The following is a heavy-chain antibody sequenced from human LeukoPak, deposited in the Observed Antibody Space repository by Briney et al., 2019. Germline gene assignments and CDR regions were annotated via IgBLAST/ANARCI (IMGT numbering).Heavy chain of an antibody. CDR1: GGSFSGYY. D-gene: IGHD3-9*01. V-gene: IGHV4-59*08. CDR3: ARQGYDILTGYIDAFDI. CDR2: ISYSRST. J-gene: IGHJ3*02. Sequence: PSETLSLTCAVYGGSFSGYYWSWIRQPPGKGLEWIGYISYSRSTNYNPSLKSRVTISIDTSKNQFSLKLRSVTAADTAIYYCARQGYDILTGYIDAFDIWGRGTMVTVSS.